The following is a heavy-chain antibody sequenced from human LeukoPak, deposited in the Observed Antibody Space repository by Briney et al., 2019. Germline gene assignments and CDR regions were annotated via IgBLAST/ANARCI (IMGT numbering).Heavy chain of an antibody. D-gene: IGHD6-19*01. J-gene: IGHJ4*02. Sequence: SVKISCKASGGTFSSYAISWVRQAPGQGLEWMGRIIPIFGTANYAQKFQGRVTITTDESTSTAYMELSSLRSEDTAVYYCAYSTRDSSGWYAFDYWGQGTLVTVSS. V-gene: IGHV1-69*05. CDR2: IIPIFGTA. CDR3: AYSTRDSSGWYAFDY. CDR1: GGTFSSYA.